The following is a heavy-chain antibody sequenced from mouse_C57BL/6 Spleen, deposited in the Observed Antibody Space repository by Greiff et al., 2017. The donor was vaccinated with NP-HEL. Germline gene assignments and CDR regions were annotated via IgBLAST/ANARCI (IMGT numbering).Heavy chain of an antibody. CDR2: INPGSGGT. CDR3: ARGGDYDEGYYFDY. Sequence: VQLQQSGAELVRPGTSVKVSCKASGYAFTNYLIEWVKQRPGQGLEWIGVINPGSGGTNYNEKFKGKATLTADKSSSTAYMRLSSLTSEDSAVYFCARGGDYDEGYYFDYWGQGTTLTVSS. CDR1: GYAFTNYL. J-gene: IGHJ2*01. V-gene: IGHV1-54*01. D-gene: IGHD2-4*01.